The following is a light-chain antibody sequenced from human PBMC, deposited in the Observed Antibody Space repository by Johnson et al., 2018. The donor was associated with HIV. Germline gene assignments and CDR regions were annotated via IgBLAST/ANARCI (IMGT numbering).Light chain of an antibody. CDR2: ANN. Sequence: QAVLTQPPSVSAAPGQKVTISCSGSSSNIGNNFVSWYQQLPGTAPKLLIYANNKRPSGIADRFSGSKSGTSATLGITGLQTGDAADYYCGPWDTSLSAGVVGTGTRVTVL. J-gene: IGLJ1*01. CDR1: SSNIGNNF. CDR3: GPWDTSLSAGV. V-gene: IGLV1-51*02.